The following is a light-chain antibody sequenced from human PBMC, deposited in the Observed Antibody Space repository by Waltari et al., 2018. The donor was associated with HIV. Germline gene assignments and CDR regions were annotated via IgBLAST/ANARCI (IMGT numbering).Light chain of an antibody. CDR2: KNY. CDR1: SSNIRNDN. J-gene: IGLJ1*01. CDR3: VGWDGSLSGYV. Sequence: QSVLTQPPSASGTPGQTVTIPRSGRSSNIRNDNACWYQQLPGMTPKLLIYKNYQRPSGVPDRFAGSKSGTSASLAISGLRSEDEADYYCVGWDGSLSGYVFGAGTKVTVL. V-gene: IGLV1-47*01.